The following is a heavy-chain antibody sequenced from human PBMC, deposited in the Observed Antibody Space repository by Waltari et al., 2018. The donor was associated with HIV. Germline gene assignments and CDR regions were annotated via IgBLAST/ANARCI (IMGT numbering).Heavy chain of an antibody. CDR3: SRSFPPHPKTANWCDP. V-gene: IGHV1-69*05. CDR1: GGTCSSYA. Sequence: QVQLVQYGAEGKKPGSSVKVSCKASGGTCSSYAISWVRQAPGQGLEWVGGSIPIFVTANYAQKFQGRVTITSDESTSTAYMELSSLRSEDTAVYYCSRSFPPHPKTANWCDPWGQGTLVTVSS. J-gene: IGHJ5*02. CDR2: SIPIFVTA.